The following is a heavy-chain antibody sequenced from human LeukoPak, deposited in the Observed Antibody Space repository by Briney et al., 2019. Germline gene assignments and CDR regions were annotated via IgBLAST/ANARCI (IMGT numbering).Heavy chain of an antibody. D-gene: IGHD2-15*01. Sequence: SETLSLICSVSGDSISSSDYYGCSIRQPPGKGLEWIGSIYYSGSTYYKPSLRGRVTISVDTSRNQFSLNLNSVTAADTAVYYCATLPWCKHGSYHPDDHWGQGTLVTVSS. CDR2: IYYSGST. CDR1: GDSISSSDYY. J-gene: IGHJ5*02. CDR3: ATLPWCKHGSYHPDDH. V-gene: IGHV4-39*01.